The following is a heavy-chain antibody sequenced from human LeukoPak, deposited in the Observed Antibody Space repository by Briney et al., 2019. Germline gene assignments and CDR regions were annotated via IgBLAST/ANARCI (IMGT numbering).Heavy chain of an antibody. CDR1: EFTFSSYG. J-gene: IGHJ3*02. V-gene: IGHV3-30*03. CDR2: ISYDGSNA. D-gene: IGHD3-10*01. Sequence: GGSLRLSCAASEFTFSSYGMHWVRQAPGKGLEWVAVISYDGSNAYYADSVKDRFIISRDNSKNTLYLQMNSLRAEDTAVYYCAREAENYGLTLDIWGQGTMVTVSS. CDR3: AREAENYGLTLDI.